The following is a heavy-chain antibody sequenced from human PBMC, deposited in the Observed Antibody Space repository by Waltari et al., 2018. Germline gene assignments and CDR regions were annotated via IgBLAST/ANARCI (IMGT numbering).Heavy chain of an antibody. V-gene: IGHV3-30*14. Sequence: QVQLVESGGGVVQPGRSLRLSCAASGFTFAAYAMYWVRQVPGKGLDLVAVISNDGSNEYYTDSVKGRFTISRDNAKDTLYLHMNNLRPDDTADYYCASTVAAAVSWGQGTRVTVS. D-gene: IGHD6-13*01. CDR1: GFTFAAYA. CDR3: ASTVAAAVS. CDR2: ISNDGSNE. J-gene: IGHJ4*02.